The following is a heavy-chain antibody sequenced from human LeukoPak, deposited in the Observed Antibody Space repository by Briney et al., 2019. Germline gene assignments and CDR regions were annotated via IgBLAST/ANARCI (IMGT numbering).Heavy chain of an antibody. Sequence: GESLKLSFKGSGYSFTNYWIGWVRQMPGKGLEWMGIIHPGDSDTRYSPSFQGQVTISADKSISTAYLQWSSLKASDTAMYYCARTVYGDYVGMIYYFDYWGQGTLVTVSS. V-gene: IGHV5-51*01. D-gene: IGHD4-17*01. CDR3: ARTVYGDYVGMIYYFDY. CDR2: IHPGDSDT. CDR1: GYSFTNYW. J-gene: IGHJ4*02.